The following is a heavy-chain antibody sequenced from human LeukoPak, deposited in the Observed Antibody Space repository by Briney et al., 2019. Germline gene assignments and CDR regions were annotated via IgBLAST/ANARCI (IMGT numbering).Heavy chain of an antibody. CDR3: ARERITMVRGVTTYYYGMDV. J-gene: IGHJ6*02. CDR1: GGSVSSGSYY. CDR2: IYYSGST. Sequence: SETLSLTCSVSGGSVSSGSYYWSWIRQHPGKGLEWIGYIYYSGSTYYNPSLKSRVTISVDTSKNQFSLKLSSVTAADTAVYYCARERITMVRGVTTYYYGMDVWGQGTTVTVSS. V-gene: IGHV4-31*03. D-gene: IGHD3-10*01.